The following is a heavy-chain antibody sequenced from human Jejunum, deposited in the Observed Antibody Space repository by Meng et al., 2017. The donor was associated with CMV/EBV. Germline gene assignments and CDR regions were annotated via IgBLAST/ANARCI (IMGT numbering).Heavy chain of an antibody. CDR1: GFTFSRHW. D-gene: IGHD6-19*01. J-gene: IGHJ5*02. CDR3: ARKNSGADLDL. Sequence: LSFVASGFTFSRHWMHWVRQTPGKGLVWVSRINTDGTDSDSADSMKGRFTISRANAKNTLYLQMNSLRAEDTAVYYCARKNSGADLDLWGQGTLVTVSS. CDR2: INTDGTDS. V-gene: IGHV3-74*01.